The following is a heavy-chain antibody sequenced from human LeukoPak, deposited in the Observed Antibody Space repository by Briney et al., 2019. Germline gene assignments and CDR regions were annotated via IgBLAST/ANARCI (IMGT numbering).Heavy chain of an antibody. V-gene: IGHV3-23*01. CDR1: GGSISSSN. CDR3: ALYYYDSSGIYDAFDI. CDR2: ISGSGGST. J-gene: IGHJ3*02. D-gene: IGHD3-22*01. Sequence: PSGTLSLTCAVSGGSISSSNWWSWVRQAQGKGLEWVSAISGSGGSTYYADSVKGRFTISRDNSKNTLYLQMNSLRAEDTAVYYCALYYYDSSGIYDAFDIWGQGTMVTVSS.